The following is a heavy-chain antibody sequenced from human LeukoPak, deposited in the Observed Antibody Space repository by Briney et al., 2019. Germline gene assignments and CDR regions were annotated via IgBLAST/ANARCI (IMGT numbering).Heavy chain of an antibody. J-gene: IGHJ3*02. V-gene: IGHV1-69*04. CDR1: GGTFSSYT. D-gene: IGHD5-12*01. CDR3: AREGRLRTSAFDI. CDR2: IIPILGIA. Sequence: ASVKVSCKASGGTFSSYTISWVRQAPGQGLEWVGRIIPILGIANYAQKFQGRVTITADKSTSTAYMELSSLRSEDTAVYYCAREGRLRTSAFDIWGQGTMVTVSS.